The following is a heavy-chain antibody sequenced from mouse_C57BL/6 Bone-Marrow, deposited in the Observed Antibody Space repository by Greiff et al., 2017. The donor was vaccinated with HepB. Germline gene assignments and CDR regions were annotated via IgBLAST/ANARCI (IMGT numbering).Heavy chain of an antibody. V-gene: IGHV5-16*01. CDR1: GFTFSDYY. J-gene: IGHJ2*01. Sequence: EVQLVESEGGLVQPGSSMKLSCTASGFTFSDYYMAWVRQVPEKGLEWVANINYDGSSTYYLDSLKSRFIISRDNAKNILYLQMSSVESEDTATYYCARDCYGSSYYFDYGGKGTTLTVSS. D-gene: IGHD1-1*01. CDR3: ARDCYGSSYYFDY. CDR2: INYDGSST.